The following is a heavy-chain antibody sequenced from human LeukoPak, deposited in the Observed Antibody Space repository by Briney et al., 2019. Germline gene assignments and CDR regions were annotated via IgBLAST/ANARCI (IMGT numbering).Heavy chain of an antibody. J-gene: IGHJ6*02. V-gene: IGHV4-34*01. CDR3: ARVNVVVAPTANDTYYYYYYGMDV. D-gene: IGHD2-15*01. CDR1: GGSFSGCY. Sequence: SETLSLTCAVYGGSFSGCYWSWIRQPPGKGLEWIGEINHSGSTNYNPSLKSRVTISVDTSKNQFSLKLSSVTAADTAVYYCARVNVVVAPTANDTYYYYYYGMDVWGQGTTVTVSS. CDR2: INHSGST.